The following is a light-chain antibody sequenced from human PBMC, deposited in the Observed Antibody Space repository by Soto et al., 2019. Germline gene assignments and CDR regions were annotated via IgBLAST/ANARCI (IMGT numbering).Light chain of an antibody. CDR2: KAS. CDR1: QSISSW. J-gene: IGKJ4*01. V-gene: IGKV1-5*03. Sequence: DIQMTQSPSTLSASVLGIVTITFLASQSISSWLAWYQQKPGKAPKLLIYKASSLESGVPSRFSGSGSGTDFTLTISSLQPEDFGVYYCLQRSNWPLTFGGGTKVDIK. CDR3: LQRSNWPLT.